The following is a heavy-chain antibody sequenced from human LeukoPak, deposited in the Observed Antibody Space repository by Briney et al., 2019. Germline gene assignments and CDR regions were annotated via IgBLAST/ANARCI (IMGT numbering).Heavy chain of an antibody. CDR1: GGTFSSYA. J-gene: IGHJ3*02. D-gene: IGHD2-2*01. Sequence: SVKVSCKASGGTFSSYAISWVRQARGQGLEWMGRIIPIFGTANYAQKFQGRVTITTDESTSTAYMELRSLRSEDTAVYYCSRAIVVVPAAHIVHSDAFDIGGQGTMVTVSS. V-gene: IGHV1-69*05. CDR2: IIPIFGTA. CDR3: SRAIVVVPAAHIVHSDAFDI.